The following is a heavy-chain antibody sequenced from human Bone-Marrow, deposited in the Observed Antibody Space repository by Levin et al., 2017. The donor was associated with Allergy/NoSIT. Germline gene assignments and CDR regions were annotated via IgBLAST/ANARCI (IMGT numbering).Heavy chain of an antibody. CDR2: INHSGST. V-gene: IGHV4-34*01. CDR3: ARGGLEGGSGSYPPTQYFDY. Sequence: SQTLSLTCAVYGGSFSGYYWSWIRQPPGKGLEWIGEINHSGSTNYNPSLKSRVTISVDTSKNQFSLKLSSVTAADTAVYYCARGGLEGGSGSYPPTQYFDYWGQGTLVTVSS. D-gene: IGHD3-10*01. J-gene: IGHJ4*02. CDR1: GGSFSGYY.